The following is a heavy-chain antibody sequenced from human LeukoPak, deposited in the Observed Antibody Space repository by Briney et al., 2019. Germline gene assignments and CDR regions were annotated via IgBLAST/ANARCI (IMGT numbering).Heavy chain of an antibody. Sequence: SETLSLTCAVSGYSISSGYYWGWIRQPPGKGLEWIGSTYHSGSTYYNPSLKSRVTISVDTSKNQFSLKLSSVTAADTAVYYCARTKHYDILTGLDAFDIWGQGTMVTVSS. CDR2: TYHSGST. V-gene: IGHV4-38-2*01. D-gene: IGHD3-9*01. CDR1: GYSISSGYY. CDR3: ARTKHYDILTGLDAFDI. J-gene: IGHJ3*02.